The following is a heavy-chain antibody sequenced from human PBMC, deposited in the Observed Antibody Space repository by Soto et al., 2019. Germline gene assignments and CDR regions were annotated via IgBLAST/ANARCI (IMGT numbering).Heavy chain of an antibody. CDR3: ARMAKFVSLNWLDP. CDR2: MNPGSGDT. J-gene: IGHJ5*02. Sequence: SVDASWEPCAYVLNQKALVCLRQATGQGLEWMGWMNPGSGDTGYAQKFQGRVTMTRDISTATAYMELSSLRSDDTATYYCARMAKFVSLNWLDPWGQGTPV. V-gene: IGHV1-8*01. D-gene: IGHD3-16*02. CDR1: AYVLNQKA.